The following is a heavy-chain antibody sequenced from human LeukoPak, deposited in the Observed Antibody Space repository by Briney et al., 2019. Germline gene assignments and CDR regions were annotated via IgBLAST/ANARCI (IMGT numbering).Heavy chain of an antibody. CDR2: ISDSGGRT. Sequence: GGSLRLSCAVSGITLSNYGMSWVRQAPGKWLEWVAGISDSGGRTNYADSVKGRFTISRDNPKNTLYLQMNSLRAEDTAVYFCAKRGVVIRVILVGFHKEAYYFDSWGQGALVTVSS. CDR3: AKRGVVIRVILVGFHKEAYYFDS. CDR1: GITLSNYG. J-gene: IGHJ4*02. V-gene: IGHV3-23*01. D-gene: IGHD3-22*01.